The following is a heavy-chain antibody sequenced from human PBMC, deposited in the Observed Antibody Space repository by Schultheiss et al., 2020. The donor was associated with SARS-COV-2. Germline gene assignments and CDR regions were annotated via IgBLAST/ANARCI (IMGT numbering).Heavy chain of an antibody. CDR2: IYYSGST. CDR1: GGSISSSSYY. Sequence: SETLSLTCTVSGGSISSSSYYWGWIRQPPGKGLEWIGYIYYSGSTNYNPSLKSRVTISVDTSKNQFSLKLSSVTAADTAVYYCASQRPYSGRGYWGQGTLVTVSS. V-gene: IGHV4-61*05. D-gene: IGHD1-26*01. CDR3: ASQRPYSGRGY. J-gene: IGHJ4*02.